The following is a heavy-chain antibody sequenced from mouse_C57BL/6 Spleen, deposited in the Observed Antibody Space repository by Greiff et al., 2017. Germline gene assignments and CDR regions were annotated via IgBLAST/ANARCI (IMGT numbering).Heavy chain of an antibody. CDR1: GYTFTSYW. CDR3: AYGYDGRGFAY. CDR2: IDPSDSYT. V-gene: IGHV1-59*01. Sequence: QVQLQQPGAELVRPGTSVKLSCKASGYTFTSYWMHWVKQRPGQGLEWIGVIDPSDSYTNYNQKFKGKATLTVDTSSSTAYMQLSSLTSEDSAVYYCAYGYDGRGFAYWGQGTLVTVSA. J-gene: IGHJ3*01. D-gene: IGHD2-2*01.